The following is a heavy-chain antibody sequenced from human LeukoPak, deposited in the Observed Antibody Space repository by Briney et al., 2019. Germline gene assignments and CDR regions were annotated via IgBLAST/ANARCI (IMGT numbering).Heavy chain of an antibody. D-gene: IGHD3-3*01. V-gene: IGHV4-38-2*02. CDR3: ARVELRFSNWFDP. J-gene: IGHJ5*02. Sequence: SETLSLTCSVSGYSISSGYYCGWIRQPPGKGLEWIASIYHSGSAYYNPSLKSRVTISIDTSKNHFSLKLSSMTAADTAVYYCARVELRFSNWFDPWGQGTLVTVSS. CDR1: GYSISSGYY. CDR2: IYHSGSA.